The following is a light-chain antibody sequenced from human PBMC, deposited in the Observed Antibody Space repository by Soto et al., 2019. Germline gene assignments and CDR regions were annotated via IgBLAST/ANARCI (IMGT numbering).Light chain of an antibody. CDR3: HQFGNSLWT. CDR2: GAS. J-gene: IGKJ1*01. V-gene: IGKV3-20*01. CDR1: QSVNDNN. Sequence: EVVLTQSPDTLSLSPGERATLSCRASQSVNDNNLAWYQQKPGQAPRLLIYGASNRATGIPDRFSGTGSGTDFTLTIGRVEPEDFAVYYCHQFGNSLWTFGLGTKVEIK.